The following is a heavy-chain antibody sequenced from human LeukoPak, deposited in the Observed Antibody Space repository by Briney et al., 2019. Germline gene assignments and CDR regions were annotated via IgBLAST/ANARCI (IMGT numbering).Heavy chain of an antibody. J-gene: IGHJ3*02. Sequence: SETLSLTCTVSGGSISSYYWSWIRQPPGKGLEWIGYIYYSGSTNYNPSLKSRVTISVDTSKNQSSLKLSSVTAADTAVYYCARDRGGRDAFDIWGQGTMVTVSS. CDR3: ARDRGGRDAFDI. D-gene: IGHD3-10*01. CDR2: IYYSGST. V-gene: IGHV4-59*01. CDR1: GGSISSYY.